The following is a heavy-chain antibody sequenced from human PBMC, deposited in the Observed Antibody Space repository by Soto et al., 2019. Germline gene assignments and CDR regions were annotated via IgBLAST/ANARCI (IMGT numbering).Heavy chain of an antibody. CDR3: AGRRGYAGRSIDY. CDR1: GGSIISGY. V-gene: IGHV4-59*01. Sequence: PSETLSLTCTVSGGSIISGYWSWIRQPPGKGLEWIGYISYSGNTNYNPSLKSRVTMSVDTPKNQFSLRLSSVTTADTAVYYCAGRRGYAGRSIDYWGPGTLVAVSS. J-gene: IGHJ4*02. CDR2: ISYSGNT. D-gene: IGHD5-12*01.